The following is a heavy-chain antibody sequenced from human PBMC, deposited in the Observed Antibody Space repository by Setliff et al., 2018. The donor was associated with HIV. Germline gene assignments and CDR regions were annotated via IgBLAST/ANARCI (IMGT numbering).Heavy chain of an antibody. V-gene: IGHV4-4*08. Sequence: SETLSLTCTVSGDSISGFYWSWIRQPPGKGLECIGYIYSSGSTNYNPSLKSRVTMSVDTSKNQFSLELRSVTAADTAVYYCARDQGSSEIDYWGQGTLVTVSS. J-gene: IGHJ4*02. CDR3: ARDQGSSEIDY. CDR1: GDSISGFY. CDR2: IYSSGST. D-gene: IGHD6-6*01.